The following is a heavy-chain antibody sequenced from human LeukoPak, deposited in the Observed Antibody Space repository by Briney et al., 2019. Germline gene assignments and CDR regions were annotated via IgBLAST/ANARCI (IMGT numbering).Heavy chain of an antibody. CDR2: IYRGGST. Sequence: GGSLRLSCAASGLTVSSNYMSWVRQAPGKGLEWVSVIYRGGSTYYADSVKGRFTISRDNTKNTLYLQMNSLRAEDTAVYYCARGALLYYFDYWGQGTLVTVSS. CDR1: GLTVSSNY. D-gene: IGHD2-21*01. V-gene: IGHV3-53*01. CDR3: ARGALLYYFDY. J-gene: IGHJ4*02.